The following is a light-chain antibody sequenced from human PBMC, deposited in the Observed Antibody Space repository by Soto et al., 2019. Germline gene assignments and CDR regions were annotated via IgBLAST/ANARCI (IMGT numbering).Light chain of an antibody. V-gene: IGKV3-15*01. J-gene: IGKJ2*01. CDR2: DAS. CDR1: QSVSSN. Sequence: IVMTQSPATPSVYPGERATLSCRAGQSVSSNLAWYQQKPGQAPRLLISDASTRATGIPARFSGSGSGTEFTLTISSLQSEDFALYYCHQYNSWPPGTLGQGTKVDIK. CDR3: HQYNSWPPGT.